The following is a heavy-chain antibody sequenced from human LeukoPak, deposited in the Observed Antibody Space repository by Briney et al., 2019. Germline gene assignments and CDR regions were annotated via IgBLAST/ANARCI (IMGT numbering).Heavy chain of an antibody. V-gene: IGHV4-59*08. Sequence: SETLSLTCTVSGGSISSNYWSWIRQPPGNGLEWIGSIYYSGSTNYNPSLKSRVTISVDTSKNQFSLKLSSVTAADTAVYYCARHTFGSHFDYWGQGTLVTVSS. CDR1: GGSISSNY. CDR3: ARHTFGSHFDY. CDR2: IYYSGST. D-gene: IGHD3-16*01. J-gene: IGHJ4*02.